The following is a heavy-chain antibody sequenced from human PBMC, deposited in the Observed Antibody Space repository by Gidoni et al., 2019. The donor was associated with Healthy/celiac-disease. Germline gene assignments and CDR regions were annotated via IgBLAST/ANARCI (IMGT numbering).Heavy chain of an antibody. CDR2: ISSSGSTI. CDR1: GFTFSSYE. CDR3: ARDGAIAAAGEYAFDI. Sequence: EVQLVESGGGLVQPGGYLRLSCAASGFTFSSYEMTWVRQAPGKGLEWVSYISSSGSTIYYADSVKGRFTISRDNAKNSLYLQMNSLRAEDTAVYYCARDGAIAAAGEYAFDIWGQGTMVTVSS. D-gene: IGHD6-13*01. J-gene: IGHJ3*02. V-gene: IGHV3-48*03.